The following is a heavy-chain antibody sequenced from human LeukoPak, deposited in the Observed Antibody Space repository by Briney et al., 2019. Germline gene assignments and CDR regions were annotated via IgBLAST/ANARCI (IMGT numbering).Heavy chain of an antibody. CDR2: IPYDGSEK. J-gene: IGHJ4*02. Sequence: PGGSLRLSCAASGFTFSSYGMHWVRQASGKGLEWVAFIPYDGSEKYYADSVKGRFTIYRDNSKSSLYLQMNNLRPEDTAVYYCAKEPQHALIVGDRYYFDYWGQGTLVTVSS. CDR1: GFTFSSYG. D-gene: IGHD1-26*01. CDR3: AKEPQHALIVGDRYYFDY. V-gene: IGHV3-30*02.